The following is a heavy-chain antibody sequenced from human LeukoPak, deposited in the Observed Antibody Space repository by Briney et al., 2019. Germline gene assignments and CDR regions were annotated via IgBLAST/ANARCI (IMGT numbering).Heavy chain of an antibody. CDR2: IYYSGST. Sequence: SETLSLTCTVSGGSISSYYWSWIRQPPGKGLEWIGYIYYSGSTNYNPSLKSRVTISVDTSKNQFSLKLSSVTAADTAVYYCARKEEWPLEATFDYWGQGTLVTVSS. CDR3: ARKEEWPLEATFDY. V-gene: IGHV4-59*08. D-gene: IGHD3-3*01. J-gene: IGHJ4*02. CDR1: GGSISSYY.